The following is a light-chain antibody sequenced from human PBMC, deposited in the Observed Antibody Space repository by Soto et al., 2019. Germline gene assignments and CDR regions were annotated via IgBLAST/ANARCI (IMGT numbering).Light chain of an antibody. CDR2: SNN. CDR3: QSFDSSLSGWV. CDR1: SSNIGGGYD. Sequence: QSVLTQPPSVSGAPGQRVTISCTGSSSNIGGGYDVHWYQQLPGTAPKLLIYSNNNRPSGVPDRFSGSKSGTSASLAITGLEAEDEADYYCQSFDSSLSGWVFGGGTKLTVL. V-gene: IGLV1-40*01. J-gene: IGLJ3*02.